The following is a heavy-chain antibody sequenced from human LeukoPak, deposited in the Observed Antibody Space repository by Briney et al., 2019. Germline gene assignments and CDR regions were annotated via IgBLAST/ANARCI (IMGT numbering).Heavy chain of an antibody. J-gene: IGHJ6*02. V-gene: IGHV4-30-4*08. CDR2: IYYSGST. CDR1: GGSISSGDYY. Sequence: SETLSLTCTVSGGSISSGDYYWSWIRQPPGKGLEWIGYIYYSGSTNYNPSLKSRVTISIDTSRNQLSLKLKSVTAADTAIYYCARADESLVYGMDVWGQGTTVTVSS. CDR3: ARADESLVYGMDV.